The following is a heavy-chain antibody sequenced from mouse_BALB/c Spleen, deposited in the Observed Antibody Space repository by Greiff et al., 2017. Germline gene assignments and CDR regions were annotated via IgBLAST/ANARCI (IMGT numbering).Heavy chain of an antibody. D-gene: IGHD2-10*02. CDR1: GYTFTDYW. J-gene: IGHJ4*01. Sequence: VQLQQPGAELVMPGASVKMSCKASGYTFTDYWMHWVKQRPGQGLEWIGAIDTSDSYTSYNQKFKGKATLTVDESSSTAYMQLSSLTSEDSAVYYCARREYGNPMDYWGQGTSVTVSS. CDR3: ARREYGNPMDY. CDR2: IDTSDSYT. V-gene: IGHV1-69*01.